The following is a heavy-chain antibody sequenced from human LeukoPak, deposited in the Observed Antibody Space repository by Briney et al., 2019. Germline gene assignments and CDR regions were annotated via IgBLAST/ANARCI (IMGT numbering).Heavy chain of an antibody. CDR2: ISSTSSVI. CDR3: ARNLPAADY. D-gene: IGHD2-2*01. Sequence: PGGSLRLSCAASGSTFSSHTMNWVRQAPGKGLEWVSYISSTSSVIYYADSVKGRFTISRDNAKSSLYLQMNSLRAEDTAVYYCARNLPAADYWGQGTLFTVSS. V-gene: IGHV3-48*04. CDR1: GSTFSSHT. J-gene: IGHJ4*02.